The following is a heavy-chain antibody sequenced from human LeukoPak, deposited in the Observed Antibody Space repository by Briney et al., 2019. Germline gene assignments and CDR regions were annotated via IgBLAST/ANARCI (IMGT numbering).Heavy chain of an antibody. CDR3: ARADYYGSGSYYSSRDY. V-gene: IGHV3-30-3*01. Sequence: GRSLRLSCAASGFTFSSYAMHWVRQAPGKGLEWVAVISYDGSNKYYADSVKGRFTISRDNSKNTLYLQMNSLRAEDTAVYYCARADYYGSGSYYSSRDYWGQGTLVTVSS. D-gene: IGHD3-10*01. J-gene: IGHJ4*02. CDR2: ISYDGSNK. CDR1: GFTFSSYA.